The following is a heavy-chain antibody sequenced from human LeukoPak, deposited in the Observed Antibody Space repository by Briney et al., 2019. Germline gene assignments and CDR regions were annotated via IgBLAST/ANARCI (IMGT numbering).Heavy chain of an antibody. Sequence: GASVTVSCKASGYTFTSYGISWVRQAPGQGLEWMGWISAYNGNTNYAQKLQGRVTMTTETSTSTAYMELRSLISDDTAVYYCARSIAAAGTVHDYWGQGTLVTVSS. V-gene: IGHV1-18*04. CDR1: GYTFTSYG. J-gene: IGHJ4*02. CDR3: ARSIAAAGTVHDY. D-gene: IGHD6-13*01. CDR2: ISAYNGNT.